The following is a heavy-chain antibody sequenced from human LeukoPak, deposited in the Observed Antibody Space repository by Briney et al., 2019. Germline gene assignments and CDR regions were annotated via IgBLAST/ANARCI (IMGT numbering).Heavy chain of an antibody. J-gene: IGHJ4*02. CDR1: GYTFTGYY. CDR2: INPNSGGT. V-gene: IGHV1-2*02. CDR3: ARYSGITGTTLGRVYYFDY. Sequence: ASVKVSCKASGYTFTGYYMHWVRQAPGQGLEWMGWINPNSGGTNYAQKFQGRVTMTTDTSTSTAYMELRSLRSDDTAVYYCARYSGITGTTLGRVYYFDYWGQGTLVTVSS. D-gene: IGHD1-7*01.